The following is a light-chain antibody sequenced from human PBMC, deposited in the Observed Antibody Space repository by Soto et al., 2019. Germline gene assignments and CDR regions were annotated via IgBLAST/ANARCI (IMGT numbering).Light chain of an antibody. CDR1: QSVNTR. J-gene: IGKJ1*01. Sequence: DIQMTQSPPALSASVGDRVTITCRASQSVNTRLAWYQRKPGKAPKLLIHDASSLQTGVPSRFSGSGSGTEFTLTISSLQPDDFATYYCQQYQSYSETFGHGTKVEIK. CDR3: QQYQSYSET. CDR2: DAS. V-gene: IGKV1-5*01.